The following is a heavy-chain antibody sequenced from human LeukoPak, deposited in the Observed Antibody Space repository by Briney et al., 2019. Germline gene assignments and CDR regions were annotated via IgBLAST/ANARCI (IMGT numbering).Heavy chain of an antibody. CDR1: GYTFTGYY. D-gene: IGHD2-21*02. J-gene: IGHJ6*02. CDR3: ARRGVTTQYSFYAMAV. CDR2: IDAGSGNT. Sequence: ASVKVSCKASGYTFTGYYMHWVRQAPGQRPEWMGWIDAGSGNTGCSQEFQGRVTITRDTSASTAYMELSSLTSEDTAVYYCARRGVTTQYSFYAMAVWGQGTTVTVSS. V-gene: IGHV1-3*01.